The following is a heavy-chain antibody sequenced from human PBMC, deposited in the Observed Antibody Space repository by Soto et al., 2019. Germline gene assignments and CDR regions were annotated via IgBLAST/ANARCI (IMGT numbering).Heavy chain of an antibody. D-gene: IGHD3-3*01. CDR2: ISAYNGNT. J-gene: IGHJ5*02. CDR3: ARDGPSYYDFWSGRHNWFDP. V-gene: IGHV1-18*01. Sequence: ASVKVSCKASGYTFTSYGISWVRQAPGRGLEWMGWISAYNGNTNYAQKLQGRVTMTTDTSTSTAYMGLRSLRSDDTAVYYCARDGPSYYDFWSGRHNWFDPWGQGTLVTVSS. CDR1: GYTFTSYG.